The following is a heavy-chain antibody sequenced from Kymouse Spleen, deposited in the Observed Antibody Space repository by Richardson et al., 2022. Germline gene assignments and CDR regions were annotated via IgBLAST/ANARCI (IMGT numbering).Heavy chain of an antibody. CDR2: INHSGST. Sequence: QVQLQQWGAGLLKPSETLSLTCAVYGGSFSGYYWSWIRQPPGKGLEWIGEINHSGSTNYNPSLKSRVTISVDTSKNQFSLKLSSVTAADTAVYYCARGGCTNGVCYRGSWFDPWGQGTLVTVSS. CDR1: GGSFSGYY. J-gene: IGHJ5*02. D-gene: IGHD2-8*01. CDR3: ARGGCTNGVCYRGSWFDP. V-gene: IGHV4-34*01.